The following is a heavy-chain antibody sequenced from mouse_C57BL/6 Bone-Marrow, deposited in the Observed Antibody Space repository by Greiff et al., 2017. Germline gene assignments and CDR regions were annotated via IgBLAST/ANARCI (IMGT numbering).Heavy chain of an antibody. CDR2: IDPSDSET. V-gene: IGHV1-52*01. D-gene: IGHD2-3*01. Sequence: QVQLQQPGAELVRPGSSVKLSCKASGYTFTSYWMHWVKQRPIQGLEWIGNIDPSDSETNYNQKFKDKATLTVDKSSSTAYMQLSSLTSEDSAVYYCAREGGLYDGYYEDYWGQGTTLTVSS. CDR3: AREGGLYDGYYEDY. J-gene: IGHJ2*01. CDR1: GYTFTSYW.